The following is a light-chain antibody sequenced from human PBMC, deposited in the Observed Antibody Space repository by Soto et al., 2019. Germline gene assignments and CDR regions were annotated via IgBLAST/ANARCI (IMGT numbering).Light chain of an antibody. Sequence: QSALPQPRSVSGSPGQSVTLSCTGTSSDVGGYNYVSWYQQHPGKAPQLMIYDVSKRPSGVPDRLSGSKSGNTASLTISGLQAEDEADYYCCSYAGSYTHAFGTGTKFTVL. CDR3: CSYAGSYTHA. CDR1: SSDVGGYNY. J-gene: IGLJ1*01. CDR2: DVS. V-gene: IGLV2-11*01.